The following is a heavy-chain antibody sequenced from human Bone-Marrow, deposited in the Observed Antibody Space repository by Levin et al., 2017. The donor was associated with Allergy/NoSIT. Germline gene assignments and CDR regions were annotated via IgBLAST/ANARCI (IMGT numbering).Heavy chain of an antibody. Sequence: GASVKVSCKASGYTFTSYDINWVRQATGQGLEWMGWMNPNSGNTGYAQKFQGRVTMTRNTSISTAYMELSSLRSEDTAVYYCARGGAGNWNFRLGLWFDPWGQGTLVTVSS. V-gene: IGHV1-8*01. CDR2: MNPNSGNT. CDR1: GYTFTSYD. CDR3: ARGGAGNWNFRLGLWFDP. J-gene: IGHJ5*02. D-gene: IGHD1-7*01.